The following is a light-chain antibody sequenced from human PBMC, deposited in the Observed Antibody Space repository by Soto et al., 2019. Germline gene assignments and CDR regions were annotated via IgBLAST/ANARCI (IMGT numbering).Light chain of an antibody. Sequence: EIVLTQSPGTLSLSPGESATLSCRASQSVSRYLAWYQQKPGQTPRLLIYDASNRATGIPARFSGSGSGTDFSLTISRLEPEDFAVYYCQQYGGTPWTFGQGTKVDIK. V-gene: IGKV3-20*01. CDR1: QSVSRY. J-gene: IGKJ1*01. CDR2: DAS. CDR3: QQYGGTPWT.